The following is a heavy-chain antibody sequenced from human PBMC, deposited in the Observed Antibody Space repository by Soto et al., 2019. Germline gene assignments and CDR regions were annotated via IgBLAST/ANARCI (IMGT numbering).Heavy chain of an antibody. Sequence: PSETLSLTCAISGDSVASNSAAWNWIRQSPSRGLEWLGRTYYRSKWYNDYAVSVKSRITINPDTSKNQFSLQLNSVTPEDTAVYYCARENSSGWYNLYYYGMDVWGQGTTVTVSS. CDR3: ARENSSGWYNLYYYGMDV. CDR1: GDSVASNSAA. D-gene: IGHD6-19*01. V-gene: IGHV6-1*01. J-gene: IGHJ6*02. CDR2: TYYRSKWYN.